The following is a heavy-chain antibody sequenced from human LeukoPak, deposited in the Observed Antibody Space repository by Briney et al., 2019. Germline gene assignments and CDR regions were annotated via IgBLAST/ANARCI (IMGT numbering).Heavy chain of an antibody. CDR2: IIPIFGTA. D-gene: IGHD5-24*01. CDR3: AREMATKIRVFDP. J-gene: IGHJ5*02. V-gene: IGHV1-69*05. CDR1: GGTFSSYA. Sequence: SVKVSCKASGGTFSSYAISWLRQAPGQGLEWMGGIIPIFGTANYAQKFQGRVTITTDESTSTAYMELSSLRSEDTAVYYCAREMATKIRVFDPWGQGTLVTVSS.